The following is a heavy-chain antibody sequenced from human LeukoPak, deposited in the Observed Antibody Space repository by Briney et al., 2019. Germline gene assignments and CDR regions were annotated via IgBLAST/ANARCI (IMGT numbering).Heavy chain of an antibody. CDR3: ARAGVVLRFHKEYYYDSSGYLSY. CDR2: INSDGSSP. V-gene: IGHV3-74*01. D-gene: IGHD3-22*01. Sequence: PGGSLRLSCAASGLTVSSYWMHWVRQAPGKGLVWVSRINSDGSSPSYADSVKGRFTISRDNAKNTLYLQMNSLRAEDTAVYYCARAGVVLRFHKEYYYDSSGYLSYWGQGTLVTVSS. J-gene: IGHJ4*02. CDR1: GLTVSSYW.